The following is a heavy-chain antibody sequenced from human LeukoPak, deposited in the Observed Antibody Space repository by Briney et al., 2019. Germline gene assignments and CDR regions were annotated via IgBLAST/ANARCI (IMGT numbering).Heavy chain of an antibody. V-gene: IGHV4-30-4*01. CDR1: GGSISSGDCY. CDR3: ARTASGYDSRDAFDI. CDR2: IYYSGST. Sequence: SETLSLTCTVSGGSISSGDCYWSWIRQPPGKGLEWIGYIYYSGSTYYNPSPKSRVTISVDTSKNQFSLKLSSVTAADTAVYYCARTASGYDSRDAFDIWGQGTMVTVSS. J-gene: IGHJ3*02. D-gene: IGHD5-12*01.